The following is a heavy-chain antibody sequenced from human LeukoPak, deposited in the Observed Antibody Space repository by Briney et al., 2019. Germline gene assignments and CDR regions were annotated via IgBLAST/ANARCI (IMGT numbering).Heavy chain of an antibody. J-gene: IGHJ4*02. Sequence: ASVEVSCKASGYTFTSYYMHWVRQAPGQGLEWMGIINPSGGSTSYAQKFQGRVTMTRDTSTSTVYMELSSLRSEDTAVYYCARAAPDYYDSSGYYPYYFDYWGQGTLVTVSS. CDR3: ARAAPDYYDSSGYYPYYFDY. CDR1: GYTFTSYY. V-gene: IGHV1-46*01. D-gene: IGHD3-22*01. CDR2: INPSGGST.